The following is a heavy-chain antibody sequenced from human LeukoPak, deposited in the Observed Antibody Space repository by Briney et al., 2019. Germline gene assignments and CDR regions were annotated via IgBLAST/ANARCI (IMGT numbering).Heavy chain of an antibody. D-gene: IGHD3-22*01. V-gene: IGHV4-4*07. CDR3: ARDKTYYYDSGAFDI. CDR1: GGSISSYY. CDR2: IYTSGST. Sequence: SETLSLTCTVSGGSISSYYWSWLRQPAGKGLEWIGRIYTSGSTNYNPSLKSRVTMSVDTSKNQFSLKLSSVTAADTAVYYCARDKTYYYDSGAFDIWGQGTMVTVSS. J-gene: IGHJ3*02.